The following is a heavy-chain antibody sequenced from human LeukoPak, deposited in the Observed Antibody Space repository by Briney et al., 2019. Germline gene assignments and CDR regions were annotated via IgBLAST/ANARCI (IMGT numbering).Heavy chain of an antibody. CDR1: GGSVNRGSFY. D-gene: IGHD3-22*01. CDR3: ARHEGSYYDKSGYTFDR. Sequence: SDTLSLTCTVYGGSVNRGSFYWAWVRQPPGKGLEWIGGIHHSGNTYYNPSLKSRITISIDTSQNQFSLNLSSVTATDRAVYYCARHEGSYYDKSGYTFDRWGQGTLVIVSS. CDR2: IHHSGNT. J-gene: IGHJ4*02. V-gene: IGHV4-39*01.